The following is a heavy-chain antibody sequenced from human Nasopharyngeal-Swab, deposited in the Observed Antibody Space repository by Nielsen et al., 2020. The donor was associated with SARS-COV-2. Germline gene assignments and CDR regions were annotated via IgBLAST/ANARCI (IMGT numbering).Heavy chain of an antibody. J-gene: IGHJ4*02. D-gene: IGHD6-19*01. Sequence: GGSLRLSGAASGLTFRSYAMGWFRRAPGKGLEWVPTISASDGTTYYPDSVKGRFTISKDNSKNTLYLQINSLRAEDTAAYYFAKDLVGEQWLSRPHYYIDYWGQGTLVTVSS. CDR1: GLTFRSYA. CDR2: ISASDGTT. V-gene: IGHV3-23*01. CDR3: AKDLVGEQWLSRPHYYIDY.